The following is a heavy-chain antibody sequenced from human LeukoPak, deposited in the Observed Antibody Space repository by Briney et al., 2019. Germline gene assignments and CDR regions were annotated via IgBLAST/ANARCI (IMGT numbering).Heavy chain of an antibody. CDR3: AKSDYYDSSGYYKYYFDY. CDR2: IDVTTGIS. CDR1: GFTFSTYS. V-gene: IGHV3-23*01. J-gene: IGHJ4*02. D-gene: IGHD3-22*01. Sequence: PGGSLRLSCAASGFTFSTYSMSWVRQAPGKGLEWVSTIDVTTGISYYADSVKGRFTISRDNSKNTLYLQVNSLRAEDTAVYYCAKSDYYDSSGYYKYYFDYWGQGTLVTVSS.